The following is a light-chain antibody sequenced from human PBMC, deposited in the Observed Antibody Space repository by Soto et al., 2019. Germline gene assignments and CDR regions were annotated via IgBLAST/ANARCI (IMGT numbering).Light chain of an antibody. CDR2: AAS. V-gene: IGKV1-8*01. CDR1: QGISSY. CDR3: QQYYSYLPIT. Sequence: AIRMTQSPSSLSASTGDRVTITCRASQGISSYLAWYQQKPGKAPKPLIYAASTLQSGVPSRFSGSGCWTDFTLTISCLQFEDFATYYCQQYYSYLPITFGGGTKVDIK. J-gene: IGKJ4*01.